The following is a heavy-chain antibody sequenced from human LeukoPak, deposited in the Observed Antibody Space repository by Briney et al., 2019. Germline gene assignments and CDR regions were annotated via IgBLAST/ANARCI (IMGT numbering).Heavy chain of an antibody. CDR3: ARRTSQISYGLDTLYYFDY. CDR1: GGSFSGCY. V-gene: IGHV4-34*01. D-gene: IGHD3-10*01. Sequence: SETLSLTCAVYGGSFSGCYWSWIRQPPGKGLEWIGEINHSGSTNYNPSLKSRVTISVDTSKNQFSLKLSSVTAADTAVYYCARRTSQISYGLDTLYYFDYWGQGTLVTVSS. J-gene: IGHJ4*02. CDR2: INHSGST.